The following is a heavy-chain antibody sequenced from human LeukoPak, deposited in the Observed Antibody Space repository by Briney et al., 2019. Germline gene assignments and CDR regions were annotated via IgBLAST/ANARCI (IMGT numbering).Heavy chain of an antibody. J-gene: IGHJ4*02. Sequence: GGSLRLSCAASGFTFNNYWLTWVRQAPGKGLEWVAKISQDGSEKYYVDSVKGRFTISRDSGKNSLYLQMNSLRVEDTAVYYCARAVGSSGCDYWGQGTLATVSS. D-gene: IGHD3-22*01. CDR2: ISQDGSEK. CDR3: ARAVGSSGCDY. V-gene: IGHV3-7*01. CDR1: GFTFNNYW.